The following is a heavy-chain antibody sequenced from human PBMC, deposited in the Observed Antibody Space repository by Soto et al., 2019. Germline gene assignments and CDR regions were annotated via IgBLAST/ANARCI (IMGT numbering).Heavy chain of an antibody. CDR3: AKDGTTAGIHYYGMDI. V-gene: IGHV3-23*01. Sequence: GVSLRLSCEVSGFTLTSYGMNWVRQAPDKGLEWVSTIGRGGDTFYADSVRGRFTISRDNSKNTLFLQMNSLRAEDTALYFCAKDGTTAGIHYYGMDIWGKGTTVTDSS. D-gene: IGHD1-1*01. CDR1: GFTLTSYG. CDR2: IGRGGDT. J-gene: IGHJ6*04.